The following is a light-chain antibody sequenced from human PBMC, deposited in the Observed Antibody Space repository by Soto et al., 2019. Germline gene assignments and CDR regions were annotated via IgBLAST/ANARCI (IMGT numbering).Light chain of an antibody. J-gene: IGKJ5*01. CDR2: GAS. CDR1: HSVSSSY. V-gene: IGKV3-20*01. Sequence: EIVLTQSPGTLSLSPGGRATLSGSAIHSVSSSYLAWYQQKPGQAPRLLIYGASSRATGIPDRFSGSGSGTDFTLTISRLEPEDFAVYYCQQYGSSPPITFGQGTRLEIK. CDR3: QQYGSSPPIT.